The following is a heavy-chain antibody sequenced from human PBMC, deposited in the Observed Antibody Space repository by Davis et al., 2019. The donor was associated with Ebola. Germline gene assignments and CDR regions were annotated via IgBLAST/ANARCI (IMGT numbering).Heavy chain of an antibody. D-gene: IGHD6-6*01. CDR2: ISYDGSNK. CDR1: VFTFSSSG. V-gene: IGHV3-30*12. CDR3: ARSSIAARPGYYYGMDV. Sequence: GESLKISCAASVFTFSSSGMHWVRQAPGKGLGWVAVISYDGSNKYYADSVKGRFTISRDNAKNSLYLQMNSLRAEDTAVYYCARSSIAARPGYYYGMDVWGQGTTVTVSS. J-gene: IGHJ6*02.